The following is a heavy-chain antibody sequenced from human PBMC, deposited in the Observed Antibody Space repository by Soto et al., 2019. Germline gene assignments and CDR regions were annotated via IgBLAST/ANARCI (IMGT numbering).Heavy chain of an antibody. Sequence: QVQLVESGGGVVQPGRSLRLSCAASGFTFSSYGMHWVRQAPGKGLEWVAVISYDGSNKYYADSVKGRFTISRDNSKNTLYLQMNSLRAEDTAVYYCAKPTGTTSYYYYGMDVW. CDR1: GFTFSSYG. V-gene: IGHV3-30*18. J-gene: IGHJ6*01. CDR2: ISYDGSNK. D-gene: IGHD1-7*01. CDR3: AKPTGTTSYYYYGMDV.